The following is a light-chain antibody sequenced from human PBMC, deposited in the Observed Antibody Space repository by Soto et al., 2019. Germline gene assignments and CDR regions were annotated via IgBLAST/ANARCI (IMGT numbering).Light chain of an antibody. CDR1: QSLLHSNGNIY. V-gene: IGKV2-28*01. Sequence: DIVLTQSPLSLPVTPGEPASISCRSSQSLLHSNGNIYLDWYLQKTGQSPQLLIYLGSIRASGVPDRFSGSGSGTECTLKITRVEAEDVGFYYCMQAMQAPRSFGLGTKVEIK. J-gene: IGKJ1*01. CDR3: MQAMQAPRS. CDR2: LGS.